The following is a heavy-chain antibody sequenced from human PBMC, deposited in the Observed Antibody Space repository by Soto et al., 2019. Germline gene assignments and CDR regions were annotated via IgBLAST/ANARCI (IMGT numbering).Heavy chain of an antibody. CDR1: VGSFSGYY. V-gene: IGHV4-34*01. D-gene: IGHD6-13*01. J-gene: IGHJ5*02. CDR3: ARAMRIAAAGRGWSER. Sequence: PSETLSLTCAFYVGSFSGYYRSCIRHPPGKGLEWIGEINHSGSTNYNPSLKSRVTISVDTSKNQFSLKLSSVDAADPAVYYCARAMRIAAAGRGWSERWCQGTLVRVSS. CDR2: INHSGST.